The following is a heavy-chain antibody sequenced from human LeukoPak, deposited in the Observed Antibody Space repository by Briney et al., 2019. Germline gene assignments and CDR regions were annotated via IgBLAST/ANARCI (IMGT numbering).Heavy chain of an antibody. CDR2: ISGSGGST. CDR3: AKDSGPYSSAWGGFDY. V-gene: IGHV3-23*01. CDR1: GFTFSSYA. D-gene: IGHD6-19*01. Sequence: GGSLRLSCAASGFTFSSYAMSWVRQAPGKGLEWVSAISGSGGSTYYADSVKGRFTISRDNSKNTLYLQMNSLRAEDTAVCSCAKDSGPYSSAWGGFDYWGQGTLVTVSS. J-gene: IGHJ4*02.